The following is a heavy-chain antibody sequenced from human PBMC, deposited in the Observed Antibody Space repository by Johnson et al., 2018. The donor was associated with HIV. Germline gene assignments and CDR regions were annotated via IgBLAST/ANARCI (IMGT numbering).Heavy chain of an antibody. Sequence: QMLLVESGGGLVQPGRSLRLSCAASGFTFSDYAMHWVRQAPGKGLEWVAVISYDGSKRYNADSVKGRFTISRDNAKNTLYLQMNSLRAEETAVYYCARGVLAFDIWGQGTMVTVSS. J-gene: IGHJ3*02. CDR3: ARGVLAFDI. CDR1: GFTFSDYA. D-gene: IGHD5/OR15-5a*01. CDR2: ISYDGSKR. V-gene: IGHV3-30*04.